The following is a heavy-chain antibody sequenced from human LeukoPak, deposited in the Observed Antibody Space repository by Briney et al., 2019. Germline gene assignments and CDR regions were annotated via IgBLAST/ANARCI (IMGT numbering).Heavy chain of an antibody. CDR3: ARGRRTAADRNWFDP. CDR2: INPNSGGT. D-gene: IGHD6-13*01. CDR1: GYTFTGYY. V-gene: IGHV1-2*02. J-gene: IGHJ5*02. Sequence: ASVKVSCKASGYTFTGYYMHWVRQAPRQGLEWMGWINPNSGGTNYAQKFQGRVTMTRDTSISTAYMELSRLRSDDTAVYYCARGRRTAADRNWFDPWGQGTLVTVSS.